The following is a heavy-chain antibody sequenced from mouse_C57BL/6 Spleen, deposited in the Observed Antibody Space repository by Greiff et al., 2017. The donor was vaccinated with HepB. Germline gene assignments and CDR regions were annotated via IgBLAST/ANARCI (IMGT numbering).Heavy chain of an antibody. J-gene: IGHJ4*01. CDR1: GFTFTDYY. D-gene: IGHD1-1*01. V-gene: IGHV7-3*01. CDR2: IRNKANGYTT. CDR3: ARITTLYYYAMDY. Sequence: DVMLVESGGGLVQPGGSLSLSCAASGFTFTDYYMSWVRQPPGKALEWLGFIRNKANGYTTEYSASVKGRFTISRDNSQSILYLQMNALRAEDSATYYCARITTLYYYAMDYWGQGTSVTVSS.